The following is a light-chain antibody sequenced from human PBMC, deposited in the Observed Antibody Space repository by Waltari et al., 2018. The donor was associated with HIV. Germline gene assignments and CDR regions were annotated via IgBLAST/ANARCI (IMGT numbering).Light chain of an antibody. V-gene: IGLV3-21*04. CDR3: EVWDETRNRVV. CDR1: RSGTKS. Sequence: YVLTQPPSVSVAQGKTATITCEGDRSGTKSGHGYQQKSGQAPQLIIYYDSDRPSGIPERFSGSNSGSEATLTISRVEDGDEADYYCEVWDETRNRVVFGGGTKLFAL. J-gene: IGLJ2*01. CDR2: YDS.